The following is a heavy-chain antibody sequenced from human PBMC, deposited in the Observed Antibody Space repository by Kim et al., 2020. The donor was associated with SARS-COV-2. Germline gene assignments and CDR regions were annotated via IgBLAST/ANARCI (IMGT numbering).Heavy chain of an antibody. Sequence: GGSLRLSCAASGFTFSSYSMNWVRQAPGKGLEWVSYISSSSSTIYYADSVKGRFTISRDNAKNSLYLQMNSLRDEDTAVYYCAREVYYYDSSGYYYYGMDGWGQGTTVTGSS. CDR1: GFTFSSYS. V-gene: IGHV3-48*02. CDR3: AREVYYYDSSGYYYYGMDG. CDR2: ISSSSSTI. J-gene: IGHJ6*02. D-gene: IGHD3-22*01.